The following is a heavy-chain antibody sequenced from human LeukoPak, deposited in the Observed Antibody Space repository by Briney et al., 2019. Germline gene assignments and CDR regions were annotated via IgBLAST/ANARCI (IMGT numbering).Heavy chain of an antibody. D-gene: IGHD3-22*01. Sequence: SETLSHTCAVYGGSFSGYCWTWIRQPPGKGLEWIREINHSGSTNYNPSLKSRVTISVDTSKNQFSLKLSSVTAADTAVYYCARGQDYYDSSGYSVPDLWGQGTLVTVSS. V-gene: IGHV4-34*01. CDR2: INHSGST. CDR3: ARGQDYYDSSGYSVPDL. J-gene: IGHJ4*02. CDR1: GGSFSGYC.